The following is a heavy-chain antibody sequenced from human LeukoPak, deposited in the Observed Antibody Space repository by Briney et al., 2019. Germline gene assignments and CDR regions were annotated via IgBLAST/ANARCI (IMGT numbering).Heavy chain of an antibody. V-gene: IGHV4-59*01. CDR1: GGSITSDY. CDR2: IYYSGST. Sequence: SETLSLTCTVSGGSITSDYWSWIRQPPGKGLESIGYIYYSGSTNYNPSLKSRVAISVDTSKNQFSLKLSSVTAADTAVYYCARVASVGATRALDYWGQGTLVTVSS. J-gene: IGHJ4*02. D-gene: IGHD1-26*01. CDR3: ARVASVGATRALDY.